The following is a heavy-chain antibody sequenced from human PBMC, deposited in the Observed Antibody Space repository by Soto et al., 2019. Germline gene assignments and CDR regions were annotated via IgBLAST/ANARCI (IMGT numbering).Heavy chain of an antibody. Sequence: ASVKVSCKASGYTFTSYGISWVRQAPGQGLEWMGWISAYNSNTNYAQKLQGRVTMTTDTSTSTAYMELRSLRSDDTAVYYCARDRTVTTRNPFDAFDIWGQGTMVTVSS. J-gene: IGHJ3*02. V-gene: IGHV1-18*01. CDR3: ARDRTVTTRNPFDAFDI. D-gene: IGHD4-17*01. CDR1: GYTFTSYG. CDR2: ISAYNSNT.